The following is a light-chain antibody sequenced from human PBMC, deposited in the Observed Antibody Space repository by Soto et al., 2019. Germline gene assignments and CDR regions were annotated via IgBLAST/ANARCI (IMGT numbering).Light chain of an antibody. J-gene: IGKJ2*01. V-gene: IGKV1-27*01. CDR3: QQYGSAPPYN. CDR1: QGITNR. CDR2: AAS. Sequence: DIQMTQSPSSVSASVGDRVTITCRASQGITNRLAWYQQKPGKVPKLLIYAASTLQSGVPSRFRGSGSGTDFTRTINRLEPEESAVDYWQQYGSAPPYNVGQGPK.